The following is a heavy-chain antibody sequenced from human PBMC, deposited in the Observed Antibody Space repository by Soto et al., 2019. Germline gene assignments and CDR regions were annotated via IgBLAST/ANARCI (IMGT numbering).Heavy chain of an antibody. V-gene: IGHV4-31*03. D-gene: IGHD4-17*01. CDR2: IYYSGST. Sequence: NPSETLSLTCTVSGGSISSGGYYWSWIRQHPGKGLEWIGYIYYSGSTYYNPSLKSRVTISVDTSKNQFSLKLSSVTAADTAVYYCARITPTVTTSILDYWGQGTLVTVSS. J-gene: IGHJ4*02. CDR1: GGSISSGGYY. CDR3: ARITPTVTTSILDY.